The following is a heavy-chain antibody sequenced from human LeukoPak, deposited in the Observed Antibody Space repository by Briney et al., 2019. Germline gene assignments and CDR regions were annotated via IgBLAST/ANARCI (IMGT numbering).Heavy chain of an antibody. Sequence: PSETLSLTCTVSGGSISSYYWSWLRQPPGKGLEWLGYIYYSGSTNYNPSLKSRVTISVDTSKNQFSLKLSSVTAAGTAVYYCARGSPYSSSFCFDYWGQGTLVTVSS. J-gene: IGHJ4*02. CDR3: ARGSPYSSSFCFDY. V-gene: IGHV4-59*01. D-gene: IGHD6-6*01. CDR1: GGSISSYY. CDR2: IYYSGST.